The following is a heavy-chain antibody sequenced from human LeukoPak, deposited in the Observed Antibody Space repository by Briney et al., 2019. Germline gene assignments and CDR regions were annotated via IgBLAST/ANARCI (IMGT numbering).Heavy chain of an antibody. Sequence: SETLSLTCTVSGGSISSSSYYWGWIRQPPGKGLEWIGSIYYSGSTYYNPSLKSRVTISVDTSKNQFSLKLSSVTAADTAVYYCARHSLYGSGSPEPSGDFDYWGQGTLVTVSS. V-gene: IGHV4-39*01. CDR2: IYYSGST. CDR1: GGSISSSSYY. CDR3: ARHSLYGSGSPEPSGDFDY. J-gene: IGHJ4*02. D-gene: IGHD3-10*01.